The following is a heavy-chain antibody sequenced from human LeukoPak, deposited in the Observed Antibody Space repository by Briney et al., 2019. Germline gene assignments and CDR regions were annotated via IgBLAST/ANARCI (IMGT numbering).Heavy chain of an antibody. J-gene: IGHJ6*02. CDR3: AKDDKGSTWYYYGMDV. D-gene: IGHD6-13*01. CDR2: ISGSGGST. V-gene: IGHV3-23*01. Sequence: PGRSLRLSCAASGFTFYNYAMSWVRQAPGKGLEWVSTISGSGGSTYYADSVEGRFTISRDNAQNTLYLQMDSLRAEDTAVYSCAKDDKGSTWYYYGMDVWGQGTTVTVSS. CDR1: GFTFYNYA.